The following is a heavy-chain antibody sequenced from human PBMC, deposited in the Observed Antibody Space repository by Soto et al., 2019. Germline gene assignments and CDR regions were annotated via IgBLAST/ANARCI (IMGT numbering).Heavy chain of an antibody. CDR1: GYTFTSYA. V-gene: IGHV1-3*01. Sequence: GASVKVSCKASGYTFTSYAMHWVRQAPGQRLEWMGWINAGNGNTKYSQKFQGRVTITRDTSASTAYMELSSLRSEDTAVYYCRLGPYSSSWFGWFDPWGQGTLVTVS. J-gene: IGHJ5*02. CDR2: INAGNGNT. D-gene: IGHD6-13*01. CDR3: RLGPYSSSWFGWFDP.